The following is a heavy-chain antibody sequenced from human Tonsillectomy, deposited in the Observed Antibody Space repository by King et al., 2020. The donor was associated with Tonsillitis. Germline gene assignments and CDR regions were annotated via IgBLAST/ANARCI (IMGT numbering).Heavy chain of an antibody. CDR3: ARRGSLVAPYYFDY. CDR1: GGSITTSSYF. CDR2: ISYSGST. V-gene: IGHV4-39*01. J-gene: IGHJ4*02. D-gene: IGHD5-12*01. Sequence: QLQESGPGLVKPSETLSLTCTVSGGSITTSSYFWGWIRQSPGMGLEWIGDISYSGSTSYNPSLKSRVTKSVDTSKNQFSLKLSSVTAADTAVFYCARRGSLVAPYYFDYWGQGTLVTVSS.